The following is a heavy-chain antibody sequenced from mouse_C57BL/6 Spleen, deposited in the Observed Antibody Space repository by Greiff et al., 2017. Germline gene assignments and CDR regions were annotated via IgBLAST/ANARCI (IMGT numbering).Heavy chain of an antibody. CDR2: IDPENGDT. D-gene: IGHD1-1*01. V-gene: IGHV14-4*01. J-gene: IGHJ4*01. Sequence: VQLQQSGAELVRPGASVKLSCTASGFNIKDDYMHWVKQRPEQGLEWIGWIDPENGDTEYASKFQGKATITADTSSNTAYLQLSSLTSEDTAVYYCTRVTTVVDYYAMDYWGQGTSVTVSS. CDR1: GFNIKDDY. CDR3: TRVTTVVDYYAMDY.